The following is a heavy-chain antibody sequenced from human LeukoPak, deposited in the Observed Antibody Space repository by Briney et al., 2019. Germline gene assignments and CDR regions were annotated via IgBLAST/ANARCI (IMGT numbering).Heavy chain of an antibody. CDR2: IYTSGST. Sequence: PSETLSLTCTVPGGSISSYYWSWIRQPAGKGLEWIGRIYTSGSTNYNPSLKSRVTMSVDTSKNQFSLKLSSVTAADTAVYYCARDEDDFWSGYYDYWGQGTLVTVSS. CDR1: GGSISSYY. J-gene: IGHJ4*02. V-gene: IGHV4-4*07. D-gene: IGHD3-3*01. CDR3: ARDEDDFWSGYYDY.